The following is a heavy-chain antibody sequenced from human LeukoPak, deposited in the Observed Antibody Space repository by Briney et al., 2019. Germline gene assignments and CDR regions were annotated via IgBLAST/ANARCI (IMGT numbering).Heavy chain of an antibody. CDR3: ARARGVYYYDSSGYRY. V-gene: IGHV4-39*01. D-gene: IGHD3-22*01. J-gene: IGHJ4*02. Sequence: SETLSLTCTVSGGSISSSSYYWGWIRQPPGKGLEWIGSIFYSGSTSYNPSLKSRVTLSVDTSKNQFSLKLSSVTAADTAVYYCARARGVYYYDSSGYRYWGQGTLVTVSS. CDR2: IFYSGST. CDR1: GGSISSSSYY.